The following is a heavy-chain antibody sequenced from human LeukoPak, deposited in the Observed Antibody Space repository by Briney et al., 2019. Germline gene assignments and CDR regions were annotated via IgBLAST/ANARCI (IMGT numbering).Heavy chain of an antibody. Sequence: KSSETLPLTCTVSGGSISSSNYYWGWIRQPPGKGLEWIGSIYYSGSTYYNPSLKSRVIVSLDTSKNQFSLKLTSVTAADTAVYYCARDTGQYAPGTPGFTRFDPWGQGTLVTVSS. CDR3: ARDTGQYAPGTPGFTRFDP. CDR2: IYYSGST. D-gene: IGHD3-10*01. V-gene: IGHV4-39*07. CDR1: GGSISSSNYY. J-gene: IGHJ5*02.